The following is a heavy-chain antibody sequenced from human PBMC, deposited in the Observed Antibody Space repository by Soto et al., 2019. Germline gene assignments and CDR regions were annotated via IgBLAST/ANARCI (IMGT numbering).Heavy chain of an antibody. CDR1: GFSFRSYA. Sequence: QVQLVESGGGVVQPGRSLRLSCAASGFSFRSYAMHWVRQAPGKGLEWLAIISYDGSKKYYEDSVEGRFTITRDNSKNTLSLQMNSLRTEDTDMYYCSSAPHLDPGYFDFWGQGTLVTVSS. D-gene: IGHD1-1*01. J-gene: IGHJ4*02. CDR2: ISYDGSKK. CDR3: SSAPHLDPGYFDF. V-gene: IGHV3-30-3*01.